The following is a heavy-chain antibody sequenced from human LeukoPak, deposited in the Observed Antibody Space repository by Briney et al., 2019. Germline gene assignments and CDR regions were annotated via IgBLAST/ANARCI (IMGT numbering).Heavy chain of an antibody. V-gene: IGHV4-59*01. J-gene: IGHJ1*01. D-gene: IGHD1-7*01. CDR2: IYYSGST. CDR1: GGSISSYY. CDR3: ARVSIWNSHFQH. Sequence: PSETLSLTCTVSGGSISSYYWSWIRQPPGKGLEWIGYIYYSGSTNYNPSLESRVTISVDTSKNQFSLKLSSVTAADTAVYYCARVSIWNSHFQHWGQGTLVTVSS.